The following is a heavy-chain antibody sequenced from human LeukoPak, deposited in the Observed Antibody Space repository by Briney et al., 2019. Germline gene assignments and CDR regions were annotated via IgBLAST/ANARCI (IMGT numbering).Heavy chain of an antibody. CDR3: ARNRKEKTYYMDV. V-gene: IGHV3-30*04. CDR2: ISYDGSNK. CDR1: GFTFSSYA. Sequence: GGTLRLSCAASGFTFSSYAMHRVRQAPGNGLEWVAVISYDGSNKYYAGSVKGRFTNSRDNSKNTLYLKMNSLRAEDTAVYYCARNRKEKTYYMDVWGKGTTVTVSS. J-gene: IGHJ6*03.